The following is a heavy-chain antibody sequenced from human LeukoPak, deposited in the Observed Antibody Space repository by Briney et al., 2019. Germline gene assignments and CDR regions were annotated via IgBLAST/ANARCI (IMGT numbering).Heavy chain of an antibody. J-gene: IGHJ3*02. V-gene: IGHV4-39*01. CDR2: INYSGST. CDR3: ARQTKVGTKPGAFDI. Sequence: SSETLSLTCTVSGGSIRSSGYYWGWIRQPPGKGLEWIGSINYSGSTYYNPSLKSRVTISVDTSKNEFSVKLSSVTAADTAVYYCARQTKVGTKPGAFDIWGQGTMVTVSS. CDR1: GGSIRSSGYY. D-gene: IGHD1-26*01.